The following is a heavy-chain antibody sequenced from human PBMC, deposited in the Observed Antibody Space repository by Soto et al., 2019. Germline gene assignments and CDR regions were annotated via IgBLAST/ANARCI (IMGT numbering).Heavy chain of an antibody. CDR1: GGTFSSYA. V-gene: IGHV1-69*13. J-gene: IGHJ2*01. D-gene: IGHD2-15*01. CDR2: IIPIFGTA. Sequence: ASVKVSCKASGGTFSSYAISWVRQAPGQGLEWMGGIIPIFGTANYAQKFQGRVTITADESTSTAYMELSSLRSEDTAVYYCARVSKEMATPYWYFDLWGRGTLVTVSS. CDR3: ARVSKEMATPYWYFDL.